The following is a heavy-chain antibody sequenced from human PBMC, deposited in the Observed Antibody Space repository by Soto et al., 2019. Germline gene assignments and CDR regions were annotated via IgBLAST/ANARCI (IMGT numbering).Heavy chain of an antibody. CDR3: ARAPGIAVAGYYFDE. D-gene: IGHD6-19*01. CDR1: GGSISSYY. CDR2: IYYSGST. Sequence: SETLSLTCTVSGGSISSYYWSWIRQPPGKGLEWIGYIYYSGSTNYNPSLKSRVTISVDTSKNQFSLKLSSVTAADTAVYYCARAPGIAVAGYYFDEGGQGTLVTGSS. J-gene: IGHJ4*02. V-gene: IGHV4-59*01.